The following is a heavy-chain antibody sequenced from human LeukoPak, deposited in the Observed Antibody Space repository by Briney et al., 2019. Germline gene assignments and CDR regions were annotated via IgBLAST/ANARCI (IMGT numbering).Heavy chain of an antibody. CDR3: ARERAYDILTGYYHSNWFDP. J-gene: IGHJ5*02. CDR2: IYHSGST. Sequence: PSETLSLTCTVSGYSISSGYYWGWIRQPPGKGLEWIGSIYHSGSTYYNPSLKSRVTISLDTSNNQFSLKLSSVTAADTAVYYCARERAYDILTGYYHSNWFDPWGQGTLVTVSS. CDR1: GYSISSGYY. V-gene: IGHV4-38-2*02. D-gene: IGHD3-9*01.